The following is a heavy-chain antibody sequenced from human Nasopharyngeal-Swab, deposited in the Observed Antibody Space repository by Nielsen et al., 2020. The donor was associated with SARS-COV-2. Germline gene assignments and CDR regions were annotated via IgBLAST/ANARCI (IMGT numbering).Heavy chain of an antibody. CDR3: ATWMTAHFDY. D-gene: IGHD5-18*01. J-gene: IGHJ4*02. V-gene: IGHV3-23*01. CDR1: GFTLSNYA. Sequence: GESLKISCVASGFTLSNYAISWVRQAPGQGLEWVSTVDYDGVRTHYADSVEGRFIISRDNSRNTAYLQIKSLRVEDAAVYYCATWMTAHFDYWGQGTLVT. CDR2: VDYDGVRT.